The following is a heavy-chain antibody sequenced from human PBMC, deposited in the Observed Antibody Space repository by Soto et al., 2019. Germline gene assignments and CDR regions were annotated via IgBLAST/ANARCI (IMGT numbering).Heavy chain of an antibody. V-gene: IGHV1-69*01. CDR2: IIPIFGTA. D-gene: IGHD1-26*01. Sequence: QVQLVQSGAEVKKPGASVKVSCKASGGTFSSYSINWVRQAPGQGLEWMGEIIPIFGTANYAQKFQGRVKITADESTSTAYMELSSLRSEYTAVYYCARDGGRHSGGIDYWGQGTLVTVSS. J-gene: IGHJ4*02. CDR1: GGTFSSYS. CDR3: ARDGGRHSGGIDY.